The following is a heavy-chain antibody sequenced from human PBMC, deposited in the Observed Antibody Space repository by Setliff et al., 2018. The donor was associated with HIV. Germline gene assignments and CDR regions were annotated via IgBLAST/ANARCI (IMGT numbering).Heavy chain of an antibody. V-gene: IGHV3-9*01. CDR3: AREGITGTTLHPY. Sequence: PGGSLRLSCAASGFTFGDYALTWVRQAPGKGLEWVSGISWNSGSIGYADSVKGRFTISRDNAKNSLYLQMNTLRAEDTAVYYCAREGITGTTLHPYWGQGTLVTVSS. CDR1: GFTFGDYA. J-gene: IGHJ4*02. D-gene: IGHD1-7*01. CDR2: ISWNSGSI.